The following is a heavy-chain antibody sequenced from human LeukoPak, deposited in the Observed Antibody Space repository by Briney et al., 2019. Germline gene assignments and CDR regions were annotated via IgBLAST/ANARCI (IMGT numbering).Heavy chain of an antibody. CDR2: INAGNGNT. J-gene: IGHJ4*02. CDR3: ARVGTGDIVVVPALDY. D-gene: IGHD2-2*01. Sequence: ASVKVSCKASGYTFTSYAMHWVRQAPGQRLEWMGWINAGNGNTKYSQKFQGRVTITRDTSASTAYMELRSLRSDDTAVYYCARVGTGDIVVVPALDYWGQGTLVTVSS. CDR1: GYTFTSYA. V-gene: IGHV1-3*01.